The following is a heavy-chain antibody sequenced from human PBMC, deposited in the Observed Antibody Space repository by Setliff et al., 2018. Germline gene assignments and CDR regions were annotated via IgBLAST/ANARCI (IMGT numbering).Heavy chain of an antibody. CDR3: ARGRMRGSCSGPSCTYDPFDI. Sequence: TLSLTCAVYGDSFSDYYWSWIRQPPGKGLEWIGSIYHSGSSYYNPSLRSRVTISVDTSKNQFSLILRSVTAADTAVYYCARGRMRGSCSGPSCTYDPFDIWGQGTPVTVSS. V-gene: IGHV4-34*01. CDR2: IYHSGSS. J-gene: IGHJ3*02. D-gene: IGHD2-2*01. CDR1: GDSFSDYY.